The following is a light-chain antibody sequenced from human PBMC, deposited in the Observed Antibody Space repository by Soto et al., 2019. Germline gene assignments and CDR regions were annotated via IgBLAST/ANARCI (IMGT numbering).Light chain of an antibody. CDR1: QSTSTY. CDR2: KAS. J-gene: IGKJ1*01. Sequence: DIQMTQSPSSLSASVGDRVTVTCRASQSTSTYLNWYQQIPGKAPKLLISKASTLRGGVPSRFSGRGSGTDFTLTISSLQPEDFATYFCQQSYSSPPTFGQGTKVDI. V-gene: IGKV1-39*01. CDR3: QQSYSSPPT.